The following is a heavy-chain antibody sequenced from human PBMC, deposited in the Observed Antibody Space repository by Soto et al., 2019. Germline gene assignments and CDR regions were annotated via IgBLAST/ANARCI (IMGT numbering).Heavy chain of an antibody. Sequence: EVQLLESGGDLVQPGGSLRLSCAASGFTFNDYALTWVRQVPGKGLEWVSSLSSRGFRTHYADSVKGQFTISSDNIKNTVYLQMNIVSVADSVVYYCPRARPVCCSSSMCLVASAIWGQVTLFTFAS. CDR3: PRARPVCCSSSMCLVASAI. J-gene: IGHJ3*02. CDR2: LSSRGFRT. D-gene: IGHD2-2*01. CDR1: GFTFNDYA. V-gene: IGHV3-23*01.